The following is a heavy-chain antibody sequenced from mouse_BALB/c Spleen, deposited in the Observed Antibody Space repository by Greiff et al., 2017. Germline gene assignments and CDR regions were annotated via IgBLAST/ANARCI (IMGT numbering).Heavy chain of an antibody. Sequence: EVHLVESGGGLVKPGGSLKLSCAASGFTFSSYAMSWVRQTPEKRLEWVASISSGGSTYYPDSVKGRFTISRDNARNILYLQMSSLRSEDTAMYYCARGAYGNYVPSGYWGQGTLVTVSA. CDR2: ISSGGST. D-gene: IGHD2-1*01. J-gene: IGHJ3*01. CDR3: ARGAYGNYVPSGY. CDR1: GFTFSSYA. V-gene: IGHV5-6-5*01.